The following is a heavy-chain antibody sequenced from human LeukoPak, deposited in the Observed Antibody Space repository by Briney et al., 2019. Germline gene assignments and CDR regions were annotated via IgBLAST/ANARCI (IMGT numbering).Heavy chain of an antibody. CDR3: ARGLLWFGIPYYFDY. D-gene: IGHD3-10*01. J-gene: IGHJ4*02. CDR2: IISIFGTA. CDR1: GGTFSSYA. Sequence: SVKLSCNASGGTFSSYAISWVRHAPGQGLEWMGRIISIFGTANYAQKIKGRVTITTDESTSTAYIELSSVRSEGTAVYYCARGLLWFGIPYYFDYWGQGTLVTVSS. V-gene: IGHV1-69*05.